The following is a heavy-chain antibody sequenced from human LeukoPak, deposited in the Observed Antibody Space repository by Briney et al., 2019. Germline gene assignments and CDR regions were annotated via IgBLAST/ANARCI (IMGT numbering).Heavy chain of an antibody. Sequence: SGPTLVKPTQTLTLTCTFSGFSLSTSGVGVGWIRQPPGKALEWLALIYWDDDKRYSPSLKSRLTITKDTSKNQVVLTMTNMDPVDTAAYYCALQGPRAAHFDYWGQGTLVTVSS. D-gene: IGHD2-15*01. CDR3: ALQGPRAAHFDY. J-gene: IGHJ4*02. CDR2: IYWDDDK. CDR1: GFSLSTSGVG. V-gene: IGHV2-5*02.